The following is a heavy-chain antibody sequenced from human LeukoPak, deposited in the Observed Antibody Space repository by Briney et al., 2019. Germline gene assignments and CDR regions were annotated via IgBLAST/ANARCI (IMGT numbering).Heavy chain of an antibody. V-gene: IGHV4-59*08. Sequence: KASETLSLTCTVSGASINNNFWTWIRQPPGKGLEWIGYIYSSGSAIYNPSLKSRVIISGDTSKNQISLNLTSVTAADTAVYFCARHRDYYDTWGHGTLVTVSS. CDR2: IYSSGSA. J-gene: IGHJ4*01. CDR1: GASINNNF. D-gene: IGHD3-22*01. CDR3: ARHRDYYDT.